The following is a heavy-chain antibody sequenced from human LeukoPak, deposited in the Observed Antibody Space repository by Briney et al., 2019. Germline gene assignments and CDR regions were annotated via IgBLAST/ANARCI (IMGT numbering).Heavy chain of an antibody. J-gene: IGHJ4*02. CDR1: GGSISSINL. V-gene: IGHV4-4*02. D-gene: IGHD2-21*02. CDR3: ARIGVVVTALPFEY. Sequence: SETLTLTCAVSGGSISSINLWSWVRQPPGKGLEWIGEIYLSGSTNYNPSLKSRVTISVDTSKNQFSLKLSSVTAADTAVYYCARIGVVVTALPFEYWGQGTLVTDSS. CDR2: IYLSGST.